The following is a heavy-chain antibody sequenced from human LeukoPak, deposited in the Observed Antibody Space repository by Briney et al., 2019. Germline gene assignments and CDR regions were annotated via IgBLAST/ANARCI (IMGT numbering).Heavy chain of an antibody. Sequence: ASETLSLTCTVSGASISGYLWTWIRQPPGKGLEWIGYVYDNGDTNYHPSFTGRVSISVDVSKNQFSLKLTSVLAADTADYFCARLSDHDVDTSHYMDVWGKGTTVTVSS. D-gene: IGHD2-2*02. CDR3: ARLSDHDVDTSHYMDV. CDR2: VYDNGDT. CDR1: GASISGYL. J-gene: IGHJ6*03. V-gene: IGHV4-59*01.